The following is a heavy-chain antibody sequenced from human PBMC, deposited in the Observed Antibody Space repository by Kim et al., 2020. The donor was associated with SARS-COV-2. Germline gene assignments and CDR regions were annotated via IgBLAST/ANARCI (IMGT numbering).Heavy chain of an antibody. Sequence: GGSLRLSCAASGFTFDDYAMHWVRQAPGKGLEWVSGISWNSGSIGYADSVKGRFTISRDNAKNSLYLQMNSLRAEDTALYYCANDVFGEPHYWFDPWGQGTLVTVSS. CDR3: ANDVFGEPHYWFDP. J-gene: IGHJ5*02. V-gene: IGHV3-9*01. CDR1: GFTFDDYA. CDR2: ISWNSGSI. D-gene: IGHD3-10*01.